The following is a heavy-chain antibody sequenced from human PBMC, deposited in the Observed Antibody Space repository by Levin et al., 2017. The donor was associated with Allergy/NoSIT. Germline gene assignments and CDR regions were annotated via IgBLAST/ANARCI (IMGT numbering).Heavy chain of an antibody. D-gene: IGHD5-12*01. CDR2: INPSGGST. J-gene: IGHJ4*02. CDR3: ARGGNIVATITPIDY. V-gene: IGHV1-46*01. CDR1: GYTFTSYY. Sequence: GGSLRLSCKASGYTFTSYYMHWVRQAPGQGLEWMGIINPSGGSTSYAQKFQGRVTMTRDTSTSTVYMELSSLRSEDTAVYYCARGGNIVATITPIDYWGQGTLVTVSS.